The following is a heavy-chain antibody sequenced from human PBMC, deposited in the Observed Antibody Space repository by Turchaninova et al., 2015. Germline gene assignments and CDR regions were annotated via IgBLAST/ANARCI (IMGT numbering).Heavy chain of an antibody. D-gene: IGHD6-13*01. CDR2: ISSSSSYI. Sequence: EVQLVESGGGLVKPGGSLRLSCAASGFTFSSYSKNWVRQAPGKGLEWVSSISSSSSYIYYADSVKGRFTISRDNAKNSLYLQMNSLRAEDTAVYYCARAAAGGFDYWGQGTLVTVSS. CDR1: GFTFSSYS. CDR3: ARAAAGGFDY. J-gene: IGHJ4*02. V-gene: IGHV3-21*01.